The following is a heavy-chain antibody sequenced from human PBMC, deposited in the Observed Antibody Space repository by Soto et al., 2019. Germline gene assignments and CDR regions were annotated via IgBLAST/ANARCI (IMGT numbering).Heavy chain of an antibody. CDR1: GGSISSYY. D-gene: IGHD4-17*01. CDR2: IYYSGST. V-gene: IGHV4-59*01. Sequence: PSETLSLTCTVSGGSISSYYWSWIRQPPGKGLEWIGYIYYSGSTNYNPSLKSRVTISVDTSKNQFSLKLSSVTAADTAVYYCARYDYGEFRDAFDIWGQGTMVTVSS. CDR3: ARYDYGEFRDAFDI. J-gene: IGHJ3*02.